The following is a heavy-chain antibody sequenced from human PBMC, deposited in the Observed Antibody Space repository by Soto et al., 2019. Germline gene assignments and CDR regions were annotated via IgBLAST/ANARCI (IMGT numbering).Heavy chain of an antibody. CDR1: GYTFTGSA. J-gene: IGHJ4*02. CDR3: AREPLTYIAQNWFDF. CDR2: INGGNGNT. Sequence: QVQLVQYGAEVKELGAIGKVSCMASGYTFTGSAMHWVRQAPGQRLEWMGWINGGNGNTKYSERFQGRVIITRDTSASTAYMELSRLRSEDTAVYYCAREPLTYIAQNWFDFWGQGTLVTVSS. V-gene: IGHV1-3*01. D-gene: IGHD2-15*01.